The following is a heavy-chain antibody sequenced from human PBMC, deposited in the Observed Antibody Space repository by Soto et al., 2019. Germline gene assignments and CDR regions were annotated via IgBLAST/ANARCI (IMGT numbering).Heavy chain of an antibody. CDR1: GYTFTSYG. D-gene: IGHD2-15*01. Sequence: ASVKVSCKASGYTFTSYGISWVRQAPGQGLEWMGWISAYNGNTNYAQKLQGRVTMTTDTSTSTAYMELRSLRSDDTAVYYCARVLLGCSRGSCYLYYFDHWAQGPLDTVTS. J-gene: IGHJ4*02. V-gene: IGHV1-18*01. CDR3: ARVLLGCSRGSCYLYYFDH. CDR2: ISAYNGNT.